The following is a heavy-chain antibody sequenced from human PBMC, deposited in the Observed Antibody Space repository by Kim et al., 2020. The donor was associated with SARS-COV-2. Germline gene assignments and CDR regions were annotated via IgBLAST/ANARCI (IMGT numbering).Heavy chain of an antibody. CDR2: IKTKTDGGTA. V-gene: IGHV3-15*01. CDR3: ATDGGIQAGGWGH. D-gene: IGHD6-13*01. Sequence: GGSLRLSCSASGFTFTKAWISWVRQAPGKGLEWIGHIKTKTDGGTADYFAPVKGRFTISRDDSKNTLYLQMNSLKSEDTAVYFCATDGGIQAGGWGHWGQGTQVTVTS. J-gene: IGHJ4*02. CDR1: GFTFTKAW.